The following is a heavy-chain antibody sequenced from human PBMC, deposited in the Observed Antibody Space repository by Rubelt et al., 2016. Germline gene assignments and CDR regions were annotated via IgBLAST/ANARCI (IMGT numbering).Heavy chain of an antibody. Sequence: QITLKESGPTLVKPTQTLTLTCTFSGFSLSTSGVAVGWIRQPPGKALEWLALIYWDDDKRYSPSLKSRLTITKDTSNNQVVLTMTNMDPVDTATYYCANSPYCTGGSCYHNFAYWGQGTLVTVSS. CDR2: IYWDDDK. J-gene: IGHJ4*02. D-gene: IGHD2-15*01. CDR3: ANSPYCTGGSCYHNFAY. V-gene: IGHV2-5*02. CDR1: GFSLSTSGVA.